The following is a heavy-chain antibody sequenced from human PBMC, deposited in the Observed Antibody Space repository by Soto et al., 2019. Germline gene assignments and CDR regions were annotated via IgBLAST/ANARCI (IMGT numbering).Heavy chain of an antibody. Sequence: EVQLLESGGGLVQPGGSLRLSCAASGFTFSSYAMSWVRQAPGKGLEWVSAISGSGGSTYYADSVKGRFTISSDNSKNTLYLQMNSLRAEDTAVYYCAKDRDSSSWYNWFDPWGQGTLVTVSS. J-gene: IGHJ5*02. V-gene: IGHV3-23*01. CDR2: ISGSGGST. CDR1: GFTFSSYA. D-gene: IGHD6-13*01. CDR3: AKDRDSSSWYNWFDP.